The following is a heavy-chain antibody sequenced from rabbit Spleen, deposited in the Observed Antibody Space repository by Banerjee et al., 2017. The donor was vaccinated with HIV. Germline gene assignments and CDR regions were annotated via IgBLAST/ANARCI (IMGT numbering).Heavy chain of an antibody. V-gene: IGHV1S45*01. J-gene: IGHJ6*01. CDR1: GFSLSNTYV. CDR2: IYSGSSGDT. CDR3: ARGVGNSDVNL. D-gene: IGHD7-1*01. Sequence: QERLVESGGGLVKPGASLTLACTASGFSLSNTYVMCWVRQAPGKGLEWIACIYSGSSGDTYYATWAKGRFTISKTSSTTVTLQMTSLTAADTATYFCARGVGNSDVNLWGPGTLVTVS.